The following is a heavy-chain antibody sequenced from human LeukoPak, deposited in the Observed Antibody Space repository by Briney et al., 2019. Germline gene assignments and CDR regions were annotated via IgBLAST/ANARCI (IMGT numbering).Heavy chain of an antibody. D-gene: IGHD3-22*01. CDR3: ARDGRPDTSGCSTLDY. CDR1: GFTFSSYA. Sequence: PGGSLRLSCAASGFTFSSYAMHWVRQAPGKGLEWVAIISYDGSNKYYADSVKGRFTISRDNSKNSLYLQMNSLRAEDTAVYYCARDGRPDTSGCSTLDYWGQGTLVTVSS. V-gene: IGHV3-30-3*01. CDR2: ISYDGSNK. J-gene: IGHJ4*02.